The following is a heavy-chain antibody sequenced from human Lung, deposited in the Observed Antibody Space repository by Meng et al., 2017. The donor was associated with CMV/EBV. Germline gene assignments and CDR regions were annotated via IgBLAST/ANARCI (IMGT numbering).Heavy chain of an antibody. CDR2: INPDSGGT. Sequence: ASVXVSXKASGYTLSGHYIHWVRQAPGQGLEWMGWINPDSGGTRYSQKFQYRVTMTRDTSINTAYMDLSRLRSDDTDVYYCSRGAPFFRDAFDLWGQGSMVTVSS. V-gene: IGHV1-2*02. D-gene: IGHD3-16*01. CDR3: SRGAPFFRDAFDL. J-gene: IGHJ3*01. CDR1: GYTLSGHY.